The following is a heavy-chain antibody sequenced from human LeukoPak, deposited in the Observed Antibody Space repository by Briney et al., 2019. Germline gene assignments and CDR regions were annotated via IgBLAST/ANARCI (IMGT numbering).Heavy chain of an antibody. Sequence: SETLSLPCTVSGGSISSYYWSWIQQPPGKGLEWIGYIYYSGSTNYNPSLKSRVTISVDTSKNQFSLKLSSVTAADTAVYYCARTWIPVPFDYWGQGTLVTVSS. CDR1: GGSISSYY. J-gene: IGHJ4*02. CDR3: ARTWIPVPFDY. CDR2: IYYSGST. D-gene: IGHD5-18*01. V-gene: IGHV4-59*01.